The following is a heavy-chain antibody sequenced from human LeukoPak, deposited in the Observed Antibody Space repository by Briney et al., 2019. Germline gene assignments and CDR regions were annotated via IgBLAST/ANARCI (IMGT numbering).Heavy chain of an antibody. CDR2: INHSGST. D-gene: IGHD1-26*01. CDR1: GGSFSGYY. Sequence: SETLSLTCAVYGGSFSGYYWSWIRQPPGKGLGWIGEINHSGSTNYNPSLKSRVTISVDKSKNQFSLKLSSVTAADTAVYYCARVGATPYNWFDPWGQGTLVTVSS. J-gene: IGHJ5*02. V-gene: IGHV4-34*01. CDR3: ARVGATPYNWFDP.